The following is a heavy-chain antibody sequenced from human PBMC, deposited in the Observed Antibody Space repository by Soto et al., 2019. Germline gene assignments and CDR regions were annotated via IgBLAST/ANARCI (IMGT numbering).Heavy chain of an antibody. J-gene: IGHJ3*02. CDR1: GFTFSSYG. V-gene: IGHV3-30*18. D-gene: IGHD1-26*01. Sequence: GESLKISCAASGFTFSSYGMHWVRQAPGKGLEWVAVISYDGSNKYYADSVKGRFTISRDNSKNTLYLQMNILRAEDTAVYYCAKDSGVGATPDDAFDIWGQGTMVTVSS. CDR3: AKDSGVGATPDDAFDI. CDR2: ISYDGSNK.